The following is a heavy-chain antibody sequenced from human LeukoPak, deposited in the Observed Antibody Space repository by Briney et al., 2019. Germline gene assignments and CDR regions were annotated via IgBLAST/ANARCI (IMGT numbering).Heavy chain of an antibody. CDR2: INSDGSST. CDR3: TRAVRQGDFDY. Sequence: PGGSQRLSCAASGFTFSGYWMHWVRRAPGKGLVWVSRINSDGSSTTYADSVKGRFTISRDNAKNTLFLQMNSLRAEDTAVYYCTRAVRQGDFDYWGQGTLVTVSS. J-gene: IGHJ4*02. CDR1: GFTFSGYW. V-gene: IGHV3-74*01.